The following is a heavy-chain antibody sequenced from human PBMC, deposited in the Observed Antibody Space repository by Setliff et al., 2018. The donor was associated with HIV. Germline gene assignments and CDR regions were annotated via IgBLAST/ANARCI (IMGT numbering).Heavy chain of an antibody. CDR2: IHYSGRT. D-gene: IGHD2-15*01. J-gene: IGHJ5*02. V-gene: IGHV4-31*03. Sequence: PSETLSLTCTVSGDSISSGGFYCNWFRQYPEKGLGWIGWIHYSGRTNFNPSLRSRATISFDTSKNQFSLNLTSVTAADTAVYYCARAPFRGGSFGWFDPWGQGTLVTVSS. CDR3: ARAPFRGGSFGWFDP. CDR1: GDSISSGGFY.